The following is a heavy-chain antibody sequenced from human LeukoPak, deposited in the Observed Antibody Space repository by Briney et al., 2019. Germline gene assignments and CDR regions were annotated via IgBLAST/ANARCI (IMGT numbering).Heavy chain of an antibody. V-gene: IGHV3-30*04. CDR3: ARGGYCSGGTCYEGLFDAFDM. CDR2: ISYDGSNK. D-gene: IGHD2-15*01. Sequence: PGGSLRLSCAASGFTFSSYAMHWVRQAPGKGLEWVAVISYDGSNKYYADSVKGRFTISRDNSKNTLYLQMNSLRAEDTAVYYCARGGYCSGGTCYEGLFDAFDMWGQGTMVTVSS. J-gene: IGHJ3*02. CDR1: GFTFSSYA.